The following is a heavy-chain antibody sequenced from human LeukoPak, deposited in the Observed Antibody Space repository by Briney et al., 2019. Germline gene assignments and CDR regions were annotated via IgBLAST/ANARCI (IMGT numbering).Heavy chain of an antibody. V-gene: IGHV3-23*01. CDR3: ANNRNLDSSGWYAYDY. CDR1: GFTFSSYA. Sequence: GGSLRLSCAASGFTFSSYAMSWVRQAPGKGLEWVSAISGSGGSTYYADSVKGRFTISRDNSKNTLYLQMNSLRAEDTAVYYCANNRNLDSSGWYAYDYWGQGTLVTVSS. J-gene: IGHJ4*02. D-gene: IGHD6-19*01. CDR2: ISGSGGST.